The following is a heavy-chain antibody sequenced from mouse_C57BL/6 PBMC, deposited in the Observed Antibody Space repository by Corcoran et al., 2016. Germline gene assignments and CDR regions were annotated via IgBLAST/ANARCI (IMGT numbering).Heavy chain of an antibody. J-gene: IGHJ3*01. Sequence: QIQLVQSGPELKKPGETVKISCKASGYTFTTYGMSWVKQAPGKGLKWMGWINTYSGVPTYADDFKGRFAFSLETSASTAYLQINNLKNEDTATYFCARTWFAYWGQGTLVTVS. V-gene: IGHV9-3*01. CDR3: ARTWFAY. CDR2: INTYSGVP. CDR1: GYTFTTYG.